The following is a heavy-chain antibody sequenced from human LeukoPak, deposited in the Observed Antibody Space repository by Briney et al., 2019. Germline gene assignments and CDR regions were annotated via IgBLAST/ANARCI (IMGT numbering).Heavy chain of an antibody. CDR1: GYTFTSYA. CDR2: IIPIFGTA. V-gene: IGHV1-69*13. J-gene: IGHJ4*02. CDR3: ARTDYGDYPYYFDY. Sequence: GASVKVSCTASGYTFTSYAISWVRQAPGQGLGWMGGIIPIFGTANYAQKFQGRVTITADESTSTAYMELSSLRSEDTAVYYCARTDYGDYPYYFDYWGQGTLVTVSS. D-gene: IGHD4-17*01.